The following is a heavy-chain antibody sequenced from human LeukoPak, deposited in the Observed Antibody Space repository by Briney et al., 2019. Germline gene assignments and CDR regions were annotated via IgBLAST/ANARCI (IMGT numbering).Heavy chain of an antibody. Sequence: GGSLRLSCAASGFTFSSYAMSWVRQAPGKGLEWVSAISGSGGSTYYADSVKGRFTISRGNSKNTLYLQMNSLRAEDTAVYYCAKARVPRTVWDYWGQGTLVTVSS. D-gene: IGHD1-1*01. CDR3: AKARVPRTVWDY. CDR1: GFTFSSYA. V-gene: IGHV3-23*01. CDR2: ISGSGGST. J-gene: IGHJ4*02.